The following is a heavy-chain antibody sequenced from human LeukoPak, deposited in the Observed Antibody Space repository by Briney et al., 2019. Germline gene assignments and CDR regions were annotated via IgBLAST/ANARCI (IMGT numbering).Heavy chain of an antibody. V-gene: IGHV6-1*01. CDR2: TYYRSKWYT. CDR1: GDSVSSKSTA. J-gene: IGHJ6*02. CDR3: ARDGITMVRGVIMSYGMDV. D-gene: IGHD3-10*01. Sequence: SQTLSLTCAISGDSVSSKSTAWNWIRQSPSRGLEWLGRTYYRSKWYTGYAVSVKGRITINPDTSKNQFSLQLSSVTAADTAVYYCARDGITMVRGVIMSYGMDVWGQGTTVTVSS.